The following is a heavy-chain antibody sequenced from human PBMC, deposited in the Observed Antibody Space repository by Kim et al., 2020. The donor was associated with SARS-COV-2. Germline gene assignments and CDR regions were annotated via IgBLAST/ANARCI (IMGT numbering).Heavy chain of an antibody. Sequence: KSRVTISVDTSKNQFSLRLSSVTAADTAVYYCARRYSSSWYPSYYYGMDVWGQGTTVTVSS. CDR3: ARRYSSSWYPSYYYGMDV. J-gene: IGHJ6*02. D-gene: IGHD6-13*01. V-gene: IGHV4-34*01.